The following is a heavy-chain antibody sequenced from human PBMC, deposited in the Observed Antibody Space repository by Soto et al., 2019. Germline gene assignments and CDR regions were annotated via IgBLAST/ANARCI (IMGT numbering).Heavy chain of an antibody. CDR1: GYSFTNYW. CDR2: IDPSDSYT. J-gene: IGHJ3*02. CDR3: ERHVWSDPDAAFDI. V-gene: IGHV5-10-1*01. D-gene: IGHD2-21*01. Sequence: PGESLKLSCKGSGYSFTNYWISWMRQMPGKGLEWMGRIDPSDSYTTYSPSFQGHVTLSADKSISTAYLQWSSLKASDTAMYYRERHVWSDPDAAFDIWGQGTMVTVSS.